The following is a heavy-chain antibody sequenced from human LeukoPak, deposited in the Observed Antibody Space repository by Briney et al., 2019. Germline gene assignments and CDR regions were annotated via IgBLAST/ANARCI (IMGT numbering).Heavy chain of an antibody. J-gene: IGHJ4*02. Sequence: GGSLRLSCVASGFTFTGHSMHWVRQAPGKGLEWVAVVADDEKTIFYADSLKGRFTVSRDNSKNTVYLQMNSLRDEDTAVYYCARDSKRVPVDYWGQGTLVTVSS. V-gene: IGHV3-30*04. CDR1: GFTFTGHS. CDR2: VADDEKTI. D-gene: IGHD2-2*01. CDR3: ARDSKRVPVDY.